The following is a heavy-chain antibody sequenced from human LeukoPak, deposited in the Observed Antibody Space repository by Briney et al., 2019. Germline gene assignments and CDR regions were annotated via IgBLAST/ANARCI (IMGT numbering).Heavy chain of an antibody. J-gene: IGHJ4*02. CDR3: ARMASASAILRFDY. D-gene: IGHD2-2*01. CDR2: INPNSGGT. Sequence: ASVKVSCKASGYTFTGYYMHWVRQAPGQGLEWMGWINPNSGGTNYAQKLQGRVTMTTDTSTSTAYMELRSLRSDDTAVYYCARMASASAILRFDYWGQGTLVTVSS. V-gene: IGHV1-2*02. CDR1: GYTFTGYY.